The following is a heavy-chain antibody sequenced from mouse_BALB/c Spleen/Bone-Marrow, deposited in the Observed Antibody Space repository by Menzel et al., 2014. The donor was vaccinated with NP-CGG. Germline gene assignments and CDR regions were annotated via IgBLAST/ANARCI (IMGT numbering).Heavy chain of an antibody. J-gene: IGHJ2*01. V-gene: IGHV1-5*01. D-gene: IGHD3-1*01. CDR3: TTLARSDFDY. CDR2: IYPGNSDT. Sequence: EVHLVESGTVLARPGAAVKMSCKASGYTFSNYWMHWVKQRPGQGLEWIGTIYPGNSDTTYNQKFKGKAKLTAVTSTSXAYMELSSLTNEDSAVYYCTTLARSDFDYWGQGTTLTVSS. CDR1: GYTFSNYW.